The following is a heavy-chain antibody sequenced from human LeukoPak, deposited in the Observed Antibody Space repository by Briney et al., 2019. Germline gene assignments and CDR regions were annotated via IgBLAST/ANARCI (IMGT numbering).Heavy chain of an antibody. V-gene: IGHV3-53*01. CDR3: ARDTTAKGYCSGGSCYHKEYYFDY. CDR1: GFTVSSNY. Sequence: PGGSLSLSCAASGFTVSSNYMSWVRQAPGKGLEWGSVIYSGGSTYYADSVKGRFTISRDNSKNTLYLQMNSLIAEDTAVYYCARDTTAKGYCSGGSCYHKEYYFDYWGQGTLVTVSS. D-gene: IGHD2-15*01. CDR2: IYSGGST. J-gene: IGHJ4*02.